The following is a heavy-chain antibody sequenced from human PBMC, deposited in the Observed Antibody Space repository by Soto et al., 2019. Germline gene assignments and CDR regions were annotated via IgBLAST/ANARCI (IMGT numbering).Heavy chain of an antibody. Sequence: GGSLRLSCAASGFTFSSYGMHWVRQAPGKGLEWVAVISYDGSNKYYADSVKGRFTISRDNSKNTLYLQMNSLRAEDTAVYYCAKDGKVRGVISHVLDYWGQGTLVTVSS. V-gene: IGHV3-30*18. CDR3: AKDGKVRGVISHVLDY. D-gene: IGHD3-10*01. CDR1: GFTFSSYG. CDR2: ISYDGSNK. J-gene: IGHJ4*02.